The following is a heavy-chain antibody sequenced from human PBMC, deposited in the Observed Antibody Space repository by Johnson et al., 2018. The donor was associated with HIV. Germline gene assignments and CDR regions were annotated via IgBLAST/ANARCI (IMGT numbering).Heavy chain of an antibody. J-gene: IGHJ3*02. D-gene: IGHD6-13*01. CDR2: IRYDGSDK. CDR1: GFTFSSYG. V-gene: IGHV3-30*02. Sequence: QVQLVESGGGVVQPGGSLRLSCAASGFTFSSYGMHWLRQAPGKGLEWVAFIRYDGSDKYYVDSAKGRFTISRDNSMNTLYLQMNSLRAEDTAVYYCARYQQLVRDGAFDIWGQGTMVTVSS. CDR3: ARYQQLVRDGAFDI.